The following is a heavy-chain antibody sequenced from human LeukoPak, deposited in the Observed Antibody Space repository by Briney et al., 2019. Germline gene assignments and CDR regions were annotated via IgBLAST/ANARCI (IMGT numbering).Heavy chain of an antibody. Sequence: PSETLSLTCTVSGGSISSYYWSWIRQPPGKGLEWIGSIYYSGSTYYNPSLKSRVTISVDTSKNQFSLKLSSVTAADTAVYYCARQRKPVALIDPWGQGTLVTVSS. V-gene: IGHV4-59*05. CDR3: ARQRKPVALIDP. CDR2: IYYSGST. CDR1: GGSISSYY. J-gene: IGHJ5*02.